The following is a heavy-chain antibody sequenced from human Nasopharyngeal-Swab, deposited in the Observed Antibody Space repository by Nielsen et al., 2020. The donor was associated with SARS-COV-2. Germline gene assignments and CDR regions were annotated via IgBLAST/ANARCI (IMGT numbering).Heavy chain of an antibody. CDR1: GFTFSSYW. Sequence: GSLKISCAASGFTFSSYWMHWVRQAPGKGLVWVSRINSDGSSTSYADSVKGRFTISRDNAKNTLYLQMNSLRAEGTAVYYCARVVAGYDAFDIWGQGTMVTVSS. D-gene: IGHD6-19*01. CDR2: INSDGSST. V-gene: IGHV3-74*01. CDR3: ARVVAGYDAFDI. J-gene: IGHJ3*02.